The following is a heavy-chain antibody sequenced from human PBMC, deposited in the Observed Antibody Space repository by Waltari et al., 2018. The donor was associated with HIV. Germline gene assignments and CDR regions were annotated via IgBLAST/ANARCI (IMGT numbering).Heavy chain of an antibody. CDR1: GFRLSECN. CDR3: ARGPSSGWSWFDP. CDR2: IGSLQNFI. V-gene: IGHV3-21*01. D-gene: IGHD6-19*01. Sequence: EVRLLASGGGLVRQGGSLRLSCAPSGFRLSECNRNWVRQGPGKGLEWVASIGSLQNFIHYADAVKGRFTVSRDNAKNSLYLQMNSLTAEDTAVYYCARGPSSGWSWFDPWGQGTLVTVSS. J-gene: IGHJ5*02.